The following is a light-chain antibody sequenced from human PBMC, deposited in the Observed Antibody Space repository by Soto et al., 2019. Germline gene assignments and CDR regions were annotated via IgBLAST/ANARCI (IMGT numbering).Light chain of an antibody. V-gene: IGLV2-14*01. CDR1: SSDVGGYDY. J-gene: IGLJ1*01. CDR3: TSCRSSSSLGV. Sequence: QSVLTQPASVSGSPGQSITISCTGTSSDVGGYDYVSWYQQHPGKAPKLMIYDVSNRPSGVSNRFSGSKSGNTASLTISGLQAEDEADYYCTSCRSSSSLGVFGTGTKLTVL. CDR2: DVS.